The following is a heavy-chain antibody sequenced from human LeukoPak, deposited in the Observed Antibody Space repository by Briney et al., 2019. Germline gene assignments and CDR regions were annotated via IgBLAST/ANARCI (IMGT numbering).Heavy chain of an antibody. CDR2: IIPVYGTP. J-gene: IGHJ4*02. Sequence: SVKVSCKASGDTFSTYAISWVRQAPGQGLEWMGGIIPVYGTPNYAQKFQGRVTIIADQSTSTAYMELSSLRFEDTAVYYCARARWYYHDSNGYMTYFDYWGQGTLVTVSS. V-gene: IGHV1-69*13. CDR3: ARARWYYHDSNGYMTYFDY. CDR1: GDTFSTYA. D-gene: IGHD3-22*01.